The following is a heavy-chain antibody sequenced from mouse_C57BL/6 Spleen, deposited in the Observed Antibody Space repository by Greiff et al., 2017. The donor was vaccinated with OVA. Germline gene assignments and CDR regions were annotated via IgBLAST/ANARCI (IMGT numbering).Heavy chain of an antibody. V-gene: IGHV1-61*01. CDR2: IYPSDSET. Sequence: VQLQQPGAELVRPGSSVKLSCKASGYTFTSYWMDWVKQRPGQGLEWIGNIYPSDSETHYNQKFKDKATLTVDKSSSTAYMQLSSLTSEDSAVYYCARRVYGYDEGYWGQGTTLTVSS. J-gene: IGHJ2*01. CDR3: ARRVYGYDEGY. CDR1: GYTFTSYW. D-gene: IGHD2-2*01.